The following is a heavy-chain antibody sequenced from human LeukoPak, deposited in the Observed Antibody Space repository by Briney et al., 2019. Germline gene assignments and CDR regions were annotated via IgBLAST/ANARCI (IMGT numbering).Heavy chain of an antibody. J-gene: IGHJ3*01. D-gene: IGHD5-18*01. V-gene: IGHV3-23*01. CDR2: VSGNGGRT. Sequence: GGSLRLSCAASGFTFSNYAMSWVRQAPGKGLEWVSGVSGNGGRTYYADSVKGRFTISRDNSKNTLYLQMNSLRAEDTALYICARSGYSYGRHDGLDLWGQGTKVTVSS. CDR3: ARSGYSYGRHDGLDL. CDR1: GFTFSNYA.